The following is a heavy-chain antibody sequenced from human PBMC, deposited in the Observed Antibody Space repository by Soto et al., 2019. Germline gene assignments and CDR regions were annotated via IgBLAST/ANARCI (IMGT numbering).Heavy chain of an antibody. CDR3: ARGPTYYYGSGSYYRSYWFDP. D-gene: IGHD3-10*01. Sequence: QVQLQQWGAGLLKPSETLSLTCAVYGGSFSGYYWSRIRQPPGKGLEWIGEINHSGSTNYNPSLKSRVTISVDTSKNQFSLKLSSVTAADTAVYYCARGPTYYYGSGSYYRSYWFDPWGQGTLVTVSS. CDR1: GGSFSGYY. CDR2: INHSGST. V-gene: IGHV4-34*01. J-gene: IGHJ5*02.